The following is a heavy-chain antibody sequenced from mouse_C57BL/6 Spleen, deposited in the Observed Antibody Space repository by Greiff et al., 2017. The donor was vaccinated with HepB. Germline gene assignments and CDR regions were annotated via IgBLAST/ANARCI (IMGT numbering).Heavy chain of an antibody. CDR3: ARIRDYYGSSFYFDY. J-gene: IGHJ2*01. Sequence: EVQVVESGGGLVQPGGSLKLSCAASGFTFSDYYMYWVRQTPEKRLEWVAYISNGGGSTYYPDTVKGRFTISRVNAKNTLYLQMCRLKSEDTAMYYCARIRDYYGSSFYFDYWGQGTTLTVSS. V-gene: IGHV5-12*01. CDR1: GFTFSDYY. D-gene: IGHD1-1*01. CDR2: ISNGGGST.